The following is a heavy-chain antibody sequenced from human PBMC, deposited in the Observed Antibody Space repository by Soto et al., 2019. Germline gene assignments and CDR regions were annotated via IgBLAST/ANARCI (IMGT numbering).Heavy chain of an antibody. D-gene: IGHD3-10*01. Sequence: GESLKISCKGSGYSFTRYWISWVRQMPGKGLEWMGRIDPSESYTNYGPSFQGHVTMSVDKSTSTAYLQWSSLKASDTAMYYCARMDGLVRGITKNWFDPWGQGTLVTVSS. V-gene: IGHV5-10-1*01. CDR2: IDPSESYT. CDR3: ARMDGLVRGITKNWFDP. CDR1: GYSFTRYW. J-gene: IGHJ5*02.